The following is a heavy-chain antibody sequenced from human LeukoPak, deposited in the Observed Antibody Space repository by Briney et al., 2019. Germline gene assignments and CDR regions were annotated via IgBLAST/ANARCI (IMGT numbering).Heavy chain of an antibody. V-gene: IGHV1-2*02. CDR2: INPDSGGT. D-gene: IGHD5-12*01. J-gene: IGHJ4*02. Sequence: ASVKVSCKASGYSFSGHYMNWVRQAPGQGPEWMGWINPDSGGTNYARNFQGRVTMTRDTSISTAYMELGSLRSDDTAVYYCARALPDSQAYSGYVTKPYHFDSWGQGTLVTVSS. CDR3: ARALPDSQAYSGYVTKPYHFDS. CDR1: GYSFSGHY.